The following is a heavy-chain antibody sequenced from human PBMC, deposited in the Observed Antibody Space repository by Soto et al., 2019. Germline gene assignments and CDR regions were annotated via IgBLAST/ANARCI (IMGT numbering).Heavy chain of an antibody. Sequence: QVQLVESGGGLVKPGGSLRLSCAASGFTFSDYYMSWIRQTPGKGLEWVSYITGSSVYTNYADSVKGRFTISRDNAKNSLYLQMSSLRAEDTAVYYRARGRRTTSQTDFDYWGQGTLVTVSS. CDR1: GFTFSDYY. CDR3: ARGRRTTSQTDFDY. V-gene: IGHV3-11*06. CDR2: ITGSSVYT. D-gene: IGHD2-2*01. J-gene: IGHJ4*02.